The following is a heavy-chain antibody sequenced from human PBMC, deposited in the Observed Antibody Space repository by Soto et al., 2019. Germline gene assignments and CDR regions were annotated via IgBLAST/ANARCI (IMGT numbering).Heavy chain of an antibody. CDR2: IIPIFGTA. D-gene: IGHD3-3*01. V-gene: IGHV1-69*13. CDR3: AEYYVFWRGNPQQLLYYYYGMDV. J-gene: IGHJ6*02. Sequence: SVKVSCKASGGTFSSYAISWVRQAPGQGLEWMGGIIPIFGTANYAQKFQGRVTITADESTSTAYMELSSLRSEDTAVYYCAEYYVFWRGNPQQLLYYYYGMDVWGQGTTVTVSS. CDR1: GGTFSSYA.